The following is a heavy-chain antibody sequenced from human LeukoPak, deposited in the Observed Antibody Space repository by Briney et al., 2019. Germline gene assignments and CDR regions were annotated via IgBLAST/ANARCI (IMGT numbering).Heavy chain of an antibody. CDR1: GFTLSGYY. Sequence: GGSLRPSCAASGFTLSGYYMTWVRQAPGKGLEWISYVGNGGSNIMLYADSVKGRFTVFRDYAKNSLYLQMNSLRAEDTAVYYCARDKSNKGHDCWGQGTLVTVSS. CDR2: VGNGGSNIM. V-gene: IGHV3-11*01. J-gene: IGHJ4*02. CDR3: ARDKSNKGHDC.